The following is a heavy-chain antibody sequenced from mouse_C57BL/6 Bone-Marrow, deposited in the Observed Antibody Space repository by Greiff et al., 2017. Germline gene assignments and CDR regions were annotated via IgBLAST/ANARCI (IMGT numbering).Heavy chain of an antibody. D-gene: IGHD2-3*01. V-gene: IGHV1-69*01. CDR2: IDPSDSYT. J-gene: IGHJ3*01. CDR1: GYTFTGYW. Sequence: VQLQQPGAELVMPGASVKLSCKASGYTFTGYWMHWVKQRPGHGLEWIGEIDPSDSYTNYNQKFKGKSTLTVDKSSSTAYMQRSSLTSEDSAVYYCAADGYYGFAYWGQGTLVTVSA. CDR3: AADGYYGFAY.